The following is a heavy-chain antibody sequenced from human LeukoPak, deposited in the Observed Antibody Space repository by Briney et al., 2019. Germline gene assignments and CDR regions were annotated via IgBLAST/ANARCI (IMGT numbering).Heavy chain of an antibody. CDR3: ARQVDTAMVNGAFDI. CDR1: GGSISSYY. Sequence: PSETLSLTCTVSGGSISSYYWSWIRRPPGKGLEWIGYIYYSGSTNYNPSLKSRVTISVDTSKNQFSLKLSSVTAADTAVYYCARQVDTAMVNGAFDIWGQGTMVTVSS. D-gene: IGHD5-18*01. J-gene: IGHJ3*02. CDR2: IYYSGST. V-gene: IGHV4-59*08.